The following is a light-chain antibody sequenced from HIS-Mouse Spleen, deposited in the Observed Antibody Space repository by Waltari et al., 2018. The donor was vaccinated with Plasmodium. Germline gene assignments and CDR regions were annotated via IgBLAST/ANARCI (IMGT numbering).Light chain of an antibody. V-gene: IGKV1-5*03. Sequence: DIQMTQSPSTLPASVGGRVTITCRASQSISSWLAWYQQKPGKAPKLLIYKASSLESGVPSRFSGSGSGTEFTLTISSLQPDDFATYYCQQYNSYSYTFGQGTKLEIK. CDR1: QSISSW. CDR3: QQYNSYSYT. J-gene: IGKJ2*01. CDR2: KAS.